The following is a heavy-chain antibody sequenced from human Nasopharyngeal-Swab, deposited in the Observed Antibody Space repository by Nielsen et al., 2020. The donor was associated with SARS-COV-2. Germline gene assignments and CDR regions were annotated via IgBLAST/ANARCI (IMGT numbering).Heavy chain of an antibody. D-gene: IGHD5-12*01. CDR3: ARSRYSGYDFPYMDV. J-gene: IGHJ6*03. Sequence: ESLKIYCASSGFTFRSYDMHLVRQATGKGLEWVSAIGTAGDTYYPGSVKGRFTISRENAKNSLYLQMNSLRAGDTAVYYCARSRYSGYDFPYMDVWGKGTTVTVSS. CDR2: IGTAGDT. V-gene: IGHV3-13*01. CDR1: GFTFRSYD.